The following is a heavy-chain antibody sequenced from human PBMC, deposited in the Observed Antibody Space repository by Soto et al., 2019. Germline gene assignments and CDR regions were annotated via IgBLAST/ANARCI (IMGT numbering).Heavy chain of an antibody. Sequence: GSLRLSCAASGFTFSSYWMHWVRQAPGKGLVWVSRINSDGSSTSYADSVKGRFTISRDNAKNTLYLQMNSLRAEDTAVYYCARDHGRAFPQDGMDVWGQGTTVTVSS. D-gene: IGHD1-26*01. V-gene: IGHV3-74*01. CDR3: ARDHGRAFPQDGMDV. CDR2: INSDGSST. J-gene: IGHJ6*02. CDR1: GFTFSSYW.